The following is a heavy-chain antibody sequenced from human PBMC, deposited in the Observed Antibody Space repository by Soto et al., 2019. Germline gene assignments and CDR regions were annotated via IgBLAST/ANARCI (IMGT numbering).Heavy chain of an antibody. CDR2: LNPSSGNT. Sequence: ASVQGSCRASGDTFTNYDNNWLRHATGQGREWRGWLNPSSGNTAYTQKFQGRFTMTWDTSTSTVYIELSGLRSEDTAVYYCASGDPQVARTDYWGQGTPVTVSS. V-gene: IGHV1-8*01. CDR3: ASGDPQVARTDY. D-gene: IGHD5-12*01. J-gene: IGHJ4*02. CDR1: GDTFTNYD.